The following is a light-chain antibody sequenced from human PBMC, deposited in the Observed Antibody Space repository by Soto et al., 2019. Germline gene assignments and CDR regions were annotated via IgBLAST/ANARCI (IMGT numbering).Light chain of an antibody. Sequence: QSALTQPASVSGSPGQSITISCTGTSSDVGRYKYVSWFQHHPGEAPKLMIYDVSNRPSGVSNRFSGSKSGNTASLTISGLQAEDEAAYFCSSYTSSSTVVFGGGTKVTVL. CDR1: SSDVGRYKY. CDR2: DVS. J-gene: IGLJ2*01. CDR3: SSYTSSSTVV. V-gene: IGLV2-14*03.